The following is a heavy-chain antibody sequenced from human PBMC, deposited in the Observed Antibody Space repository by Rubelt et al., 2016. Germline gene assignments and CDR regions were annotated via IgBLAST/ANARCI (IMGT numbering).Heavy chain of an antibody. J-gene: IGHJ3*01. CDR1: GGSFSGYY. V-gene: IGHV4-34*01. Sequence: QVQQQQWGAGLLKPSETLSLTCAVYGGSFSGYYWSWIRQPPGKGLEWIGEINHSGSTNYNPSLKGRGTITVEKSKNPFSLKLSSVTAADTAVYYCARDPGIGNAFDLWGEGTMVTVSS. CDR3: ARDPGIGNAFDL. CDR2: INHSGST. D-gene: IGHD3-10*01.